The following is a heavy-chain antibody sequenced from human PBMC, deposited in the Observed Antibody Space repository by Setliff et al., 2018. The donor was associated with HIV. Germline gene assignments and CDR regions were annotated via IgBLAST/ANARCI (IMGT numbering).Heavy chain of an antibody. J-gene: IGHJ3*02. CDR2: ISRGGSTI. Sequence: PGESLKISCAASGFTFSDYYMSWIRQAPGKGLEWISYISRGGSTIYYADSVKGRFTISRDNAKNSLYLQMNSLRAEDTAVYYCARDCVAVAGTGPDAFDIWGRGTMVTVSS. V-gene: IGHV3-11*04. D-gene: IGHD6-19*01. CDR3: ARDCVAVAGTGPDAFDI. CDR1: GFTFSDYY.